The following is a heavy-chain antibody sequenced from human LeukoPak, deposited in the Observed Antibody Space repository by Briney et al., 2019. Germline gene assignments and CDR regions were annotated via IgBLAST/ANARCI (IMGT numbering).Heavy chain of an antibody. Sequence: PGGSLRLSCAASGFTFGTFVVSWVRQAPGKGLEWVSEISESGANTYYADSVKGRFTISRDNTKDTLFLQMNSLGAEDTAVYYCAKLSGAITFEGVIVLPDLFFDSWGQGTLVTVSS. J-gene: IGHJ4*02. CDR2: ISESGANT. CDR1: GFTFGTFV. V-gene: IGHV3-23*01. CDR3: AKLSGAITFEGVIVLPDLFFDS. D-gene: IGHD3-16*02.